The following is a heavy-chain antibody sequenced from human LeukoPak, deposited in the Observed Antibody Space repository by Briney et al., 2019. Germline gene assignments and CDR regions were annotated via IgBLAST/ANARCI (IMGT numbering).Heavy chain of an antibody. J-gene: IGHJ5*02. Sequence: PGGSLRLSCAASGFTFDDYGVNWVRQAPGKGLEWVSGITWSGGSTGYTDSVKGRFTISRDNAKNSLYLQMNSLRAEDTALYYCARDLLRFGELWENWFDPWGQGTLVTVSS. CDR2: ITWSGGST. D-gene: IGHD3-10*01. V-gene: IGHV3-20*04. CDR1: GFTFDDYG. CDR3: ARDLLRFGELWENWFDP.